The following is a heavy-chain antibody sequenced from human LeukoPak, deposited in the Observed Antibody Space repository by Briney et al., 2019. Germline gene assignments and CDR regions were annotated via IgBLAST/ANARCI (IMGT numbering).Heavy chain of an antibody. CDR3: ARVGLYGSGSYYNY. Sequence: SVKVSCKASGYTFTGYYIHWVRQAPGQGLEWMGGIIPVFGTANYAQKFQGRVTITADESTSTAYMELSSLRSEDTAVYYCARVGLYGSGSYYNYWGQGTLVTVSS. CDR1: GYTFTGYY. J-gene: IGHJ4*02. D-gene: IGHD3-10*01. V-gene: IGHV1-69*13. CDR2: IIPVFGTA.